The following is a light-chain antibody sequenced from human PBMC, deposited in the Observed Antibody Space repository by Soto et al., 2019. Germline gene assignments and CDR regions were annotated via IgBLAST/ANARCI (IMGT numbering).Light chain of an antibody. CDR2: GAS. CDR1: RSLGTN. CDR3: KQYNYWPRT. V-gene: IGKV3-15*01. Sequence: EIVVTQSPATLSVSPGESATLSGRASRSLGTNLDWYRHKPGQAPRLLIYGASTRATDVPARFSGSGYGTEFTLTIGSLQSEDFAVYYCKQYNYWPRTFGQGTKVDI. J-gene: IGKJ1*01.